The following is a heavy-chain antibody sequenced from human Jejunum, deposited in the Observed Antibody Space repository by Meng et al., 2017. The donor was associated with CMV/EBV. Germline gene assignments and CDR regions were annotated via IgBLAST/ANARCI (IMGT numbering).Heavy chain of an antibody. J-gene: IGHJ4*02. D-gene: IGHD3-3*01. CDR1: TFSTYD. CDR2: ITTSGGTT. Sequence: TFSTYDMSWIRQAPGTGLEWVSYITTSGGTTYRADFVRGRFTISRDNAENSLFLQMTSLTAEDTGVYYCARGPRGIFGARNYFDYWGRGTLVTVSS. CDR3: ARGPRGIFGARNYFDY. V-gene: IGHV3-48*03.